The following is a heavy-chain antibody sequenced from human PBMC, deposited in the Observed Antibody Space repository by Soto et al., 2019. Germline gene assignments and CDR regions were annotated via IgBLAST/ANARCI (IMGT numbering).Heavy chain of an antibody. CDR1: GYSISSGLY. J-gene: IGHJ5*02. CDR2: IYRGGIT. Sequence: WETLSLTCAVSGYSISSGLYWGWIRQPPGKGLEWIGTIYRGGITYYNPSLKSRVTISIDTSKNHFSLRLSSVTATDTAVYFCAIGNPDWFDPWGQGTLVTVSS. D-gene: IGHD1-1*01. V-gene: IGHV4-38-2*01. CDR3: AIGNPDWFDP.